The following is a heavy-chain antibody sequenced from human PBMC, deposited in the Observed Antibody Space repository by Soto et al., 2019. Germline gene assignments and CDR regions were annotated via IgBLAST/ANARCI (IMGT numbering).Heavy chain of an antibody. V-gene: IGHV4-39*01. CDR1: GGSISSSSYY. CDR2: IYYSGST. D-gene: IGHD6-19*01. J-gene: IGHJ4*02. CDR3: ARRGSGGIAVAGTSFDY. Sequence: QLQLQESGPGLVKPSETLSLTCTVSGGSISSSSYYWGWIRQPPGKGLEWIGNIYYSGSTYYNPSLKSRVAISVDTSKNQCSLKLSSVTAADTAVYYGARRGSGGIAVAGTSFDYWGQGTLVTVSS.